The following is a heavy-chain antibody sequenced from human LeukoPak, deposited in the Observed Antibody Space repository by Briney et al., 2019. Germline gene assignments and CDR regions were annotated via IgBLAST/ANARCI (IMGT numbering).Heavy chain of an antibody. V-gene: IGHV4-34*01. Sequence: SETLSLTCAVYGGSFSGYYWSWIRQPPGKGLEWIGEINHSGSTNYNPSLKSRVTISVDTSKTQFSLKLSSVTAADTAVYYCARLFGVRGSGYMDVWGQGTTVSVSS. J-gene: IGHJ6*02. D-gene: IGHD3-10*01. CDR3: ARLFGVRGSGYMDV. CDR1: GGSFSGYY. CDR2: INHSGST.